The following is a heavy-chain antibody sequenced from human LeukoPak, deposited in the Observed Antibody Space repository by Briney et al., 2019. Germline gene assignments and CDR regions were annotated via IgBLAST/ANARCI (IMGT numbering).Heavy chain of an antibody. CDR1: GGSISSYY. J-gene: IGHJ4*02. Sequence: KTSETLSLTCTVSGGSISSYYWNWIRQPPGKRLEWIGYIYYSGSTNYNPSLKSRVTISVDTSKNQFSLKLSSVTAADTAVYYYAHSGPTAYFDYWGQGTLVTVSS. CDR2: IYYSGST. CDR3: AHSGPTAYFDY. V-gene: IGHV4-59*01. D-gene: IGHD2-15*01.